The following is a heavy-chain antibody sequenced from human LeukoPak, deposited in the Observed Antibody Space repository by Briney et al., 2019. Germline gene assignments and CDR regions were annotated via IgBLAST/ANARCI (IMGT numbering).Heavy chain of an antibody. Sequence: GESLKISCKGSGYSFTSYWIGWVRQMPGKGLEWMGIIHPGDSDTRYSPSFQGQVTISVDKSVSTAYLQWSSLKASDTAMYYCAGLPHRYFDFWGQGTLVTVSS. CDR1: GYSFTSYW. CDR3: AGLPHRYFDF. CDR2: IHPGDSDT. D-gene: IGHD1-14*01. J-gene: IGHJ4*02. V-gene: IGHV5-51*01.